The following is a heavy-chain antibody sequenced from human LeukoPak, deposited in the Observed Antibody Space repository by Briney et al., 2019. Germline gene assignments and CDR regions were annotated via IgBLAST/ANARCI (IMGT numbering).Heavy chain of an antibody. CDR2: IYHSGST. CDR3: ARDSSTAFDY. Sequence: PGGSLRLSCAASGFTFSSYSMNWVRQPPGKGLEWIGEIYHSGSTNYNPSLKSRVTISVDKSKNQFSLKLSSVTAADTAVYYCARDSSTAFDYWGQGTLVTVSS. CDR1: GFTFSSYSM. V-gene: IGHV4-4*02. J-gene: IGHJ4*02. D-gene: IGHD6-13*01.